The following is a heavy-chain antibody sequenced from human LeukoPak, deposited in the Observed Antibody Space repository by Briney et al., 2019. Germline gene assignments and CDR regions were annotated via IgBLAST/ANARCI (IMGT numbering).Heavy chain of an antibody. D-gene: IGHD2-15*01. J-gene: IGHJ6*02. Sequence: GGSLRLSCEASGFTFSTYAMNWVRQAPGKGLEWVSSISNSGLYIFYADSVKGRFTMSRDNGKNSLFLQMNSLRAEDTAVYFCARHMTPESTTPYYYGMDVWGQGTTVTVSS. CDR3: ARHMTPESTTPYYYGMDV. CDR1: GFTFSTYA. V-gene: IGHV3-21*01. CDR2: ISNSGLYI.